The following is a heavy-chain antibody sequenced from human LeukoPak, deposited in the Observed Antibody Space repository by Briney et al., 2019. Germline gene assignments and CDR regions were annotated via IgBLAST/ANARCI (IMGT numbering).Heavy chain of an antibody. V-gene: IGHV1-69*04. CDR1: GGTFSSYT. CDR3: ARDSRYCSSTSCTRDDY. D-gene: IGHD2-2*01. J-gene: IGHJ4*02. Sequence: GASVKVSCKASGGTFSSYTISWVRQAPGQGLEWMGRIIPILGIANYAQKFQGRVTITADKSTSTAYMELISLRSEDTAVYYCARDSRYCSSTSCTRDDYWGQGTLVTVSS. CDR2: IIPILGIA.